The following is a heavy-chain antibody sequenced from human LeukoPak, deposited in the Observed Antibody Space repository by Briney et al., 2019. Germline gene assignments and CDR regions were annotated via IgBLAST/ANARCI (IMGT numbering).Heavy chain of an antibody. Sequence: GASVKVSCKASGYTFTNYGITWVRQAPGQGLEWMGWISAYNGNTNYAQKLQGRVTMTTDTSTSTPYMDLRSLRSDDTAVYYCARVWQQLVQFDYWGQGTLVSVSS. V-gene: IGHV1-18*01. D-gene: IGHD6-13*01. CDR2: ISAYNGNT. CDR3: ARVWQQLVQFDY. CDR1: GYTFTNYG. J-gene: IGHJ4*02.